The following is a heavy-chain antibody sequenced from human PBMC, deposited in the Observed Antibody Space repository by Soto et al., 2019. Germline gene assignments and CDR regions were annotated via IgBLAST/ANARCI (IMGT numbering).Heavy chain of an antibody. CDR1: GYTFTSYA. V-gene: IGHV1-3*01. D-gene: IGHD3-3*01. CDR2: INAGNGNT. CDR3: ARGNDFWSGFDLYGMDV. Sequence: GASVKVSCKASGYTFTSYAMHWVRQAPGQRLEWMGWINAGNGNTKYSQKSQGRVTITRDTSASTAYMELSNLRSEDTAVYYCARGNDFWSGFDLYGMDVWGQGTTVTVSS. J-gene: IGHJ6*02.